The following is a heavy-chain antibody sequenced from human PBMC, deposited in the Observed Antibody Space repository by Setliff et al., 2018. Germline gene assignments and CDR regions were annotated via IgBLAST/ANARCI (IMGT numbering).Heavy chain of an antibody. J-gene: IGHJ4*02. V-gene: IGHV4-61*09. D-gene: IGHD5-18*01. Sequence: SETLSLTCNVSGGSISSRTYYWSWIRQPAGKGLEWIGHIYTSWSTNYNPSLKSRVTMSVDTTKNQFSLKLSSVTAADTAVYYCARRGYSYGYFDYWGQGTLVTVSS. CDR1: GGSISSRTYY. CDR3: ARRGYSYGYFDY. CDR2: IYTSWST.